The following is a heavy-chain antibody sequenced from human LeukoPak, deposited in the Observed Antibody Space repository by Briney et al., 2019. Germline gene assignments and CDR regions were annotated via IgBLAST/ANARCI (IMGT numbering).Heavy chain of an antibody. V-gene: IGHV3-30*18. CDR1: GFTFSSYG. Sequence: PGRSLRLSCAASGFTFSSYGMHWVRQAPGKGLEWVAVISYDGSNKYYADSVKRRFTISRDNSKNTLYLQMNSLRAEDTAVYYCAKDDIVVVPAAQYFQHWGQGTLVTVSS. CDR3: AKDDIVVVPAAQYFQH. D-gene: IGHD2-2*01. J-gene: IGHJ1*01. CDR2: ISYDGSNK.